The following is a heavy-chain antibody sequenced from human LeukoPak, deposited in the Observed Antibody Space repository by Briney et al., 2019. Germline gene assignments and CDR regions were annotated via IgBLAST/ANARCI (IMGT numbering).Heavy chain of an antibody. CDR1: GGSFSGYY. D-gene: IGHD3-10*01. CDR3: ARVRRFGELHYYFDY. V-gene: IGHV4-34*01. Sequence: SETLSLTCAVYGGSFSGYYWSWIRQPPGKGLEWTGEISHSGSTNYNPSLKSRVTISVDTSKNQFSLKLSSVTAADTAVYYCARVRRFGELHYYFDYWGQGTLVTVSS. J-gene: IGHJ4*02. CDR2: ISHSGST.